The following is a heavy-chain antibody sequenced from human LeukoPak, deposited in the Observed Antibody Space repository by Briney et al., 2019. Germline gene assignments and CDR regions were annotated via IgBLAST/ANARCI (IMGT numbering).Heavy chain of an antibody. V-gene: IGHV3-30*03. D-gene: IGHD3-10*01. J-gene: IGHJ5*02. CDR2: ISTDGSNK. CDR1: GFTFSNYG. Sequence: GGSLRLSCAASGFTFSNYGLHWVRQAPGKGLEWVALISTDGSNKDYADSVRGRFTISRDNSKNTLYLQMNSLRAEDTAVYYCARGSSLGFGELRVPFDPWGQGTLVTVSS. CDR3: ARGSSLGFGELRVPFDP.